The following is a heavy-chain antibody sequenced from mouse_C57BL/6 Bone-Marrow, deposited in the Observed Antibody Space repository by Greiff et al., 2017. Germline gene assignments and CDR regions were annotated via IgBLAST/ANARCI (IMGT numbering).Heavy chain of an antibody. Sequence: VQLQESGPGLVKPSQSLFLTCSITGFPITSGYYWIWIRQSPGKPLEWMGYITHSGETFYNPSLQSPISITRETSKNQFFLQLNTVTTEDTAMYYCAGDSNSNGFAYWGQGTLVTVAA. V-gene: IGHV12-3*01. CDR3: AGDSNSNGFAY. CDR2: ITHSGET. CDR1: GFPITSGYY. D-gene: IGHD2-5*01. J-gene: IGHJ3*01.